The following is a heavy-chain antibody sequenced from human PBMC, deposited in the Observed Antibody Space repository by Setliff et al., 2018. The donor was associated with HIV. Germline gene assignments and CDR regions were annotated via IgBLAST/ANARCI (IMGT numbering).Heavy chain of an antibody. D-gene: IGHD1-1*01. CDR1: SDSISSSY. J-gene: IGHJ6*02. Sequence: TLSLTCTVSSDSISSSYWTWIRQPPGKGLEWIGNIYHSGNTYYNPSLKSRVTISVDTSKNQFSLRLSSVTAADTAVYYCARDGSRTTGATGYYYGLDVWGQGTTVTVSS. CDR2: IYHSGNT. V-gene: IGHV4-59*12. CDR3: ARDGSRTTGATGYYYGLDV.